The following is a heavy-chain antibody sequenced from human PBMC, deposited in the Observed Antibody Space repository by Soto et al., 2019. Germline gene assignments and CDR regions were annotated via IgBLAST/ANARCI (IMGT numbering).Heavy chain of an antibody. V-gene: IGHV3-33*01. CDR3: ARDPYYYYSRSYYYY. D-gene: IGHD3-22*01. Sequence: GSLRLSCAASGXAISSYSMHWVRQAPAKGVEWVAFILYDGSNKYYADSVKGRFTISRDNSKNKLFLQMNSMRADHTAVYYCARDPYYYYSRSYYYYWGQGTLGTVSS. J-gene: IGHJ4*02. CDR1: GXAISSYS. CDR2: ILYDGSNK.